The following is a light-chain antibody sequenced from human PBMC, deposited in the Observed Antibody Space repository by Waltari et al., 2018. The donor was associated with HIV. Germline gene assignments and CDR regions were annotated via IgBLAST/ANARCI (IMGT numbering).Light chain of an antibody. Sequence: DIQMTQSPSTLSASVGDRITITCRASQSISSWLAWYQQKPGKAPKLLIYKAFSLQSGVPSRFSGSGSGTEFTLTISSLQPDDFATYHCQQYMSYRTFGQGTKVEIK. CDR3: QQYMSYRT. J-gene: IGKJ1*01. V-gene: IGKV1-5*03. CDR1: QSISSW. CDR2: KAF.